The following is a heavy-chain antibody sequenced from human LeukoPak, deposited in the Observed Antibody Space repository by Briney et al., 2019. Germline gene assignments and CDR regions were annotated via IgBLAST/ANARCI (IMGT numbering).Heavy chain of an antibody. CDR3: ASPYSSSFP. CDR1: GFTFSSYS. Sequence: GGSLRLSCAASGFTFSSYSMNWVRQAPGKGLEWVSYISSSSSTIYYADSVKGRFTISRDNAKNSLYLQMNSLRAEDTAVYYCASPYSSSFPWGQGTLVTVSS. CDR2: ISSSSSTI. J-gene: IGHJ5*02. V-gene: IGHV3-48*01. D-gene: IGHD6-13*01.